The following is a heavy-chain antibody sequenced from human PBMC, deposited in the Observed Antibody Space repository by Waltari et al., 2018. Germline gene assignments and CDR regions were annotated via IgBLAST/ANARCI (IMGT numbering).Heavy chain of an antibody. J-gene: IGHJ4*02. CDR2: VFSTGGA. D-gene: IGHD6-19*01. CDR3: AREDLAVRKTGGFDY. V-gene: IGHV4-61*02. CDR1: GDSISSADYY. Sequence: QVLLQESGPGLVQASETLSLTCTVSGDSISSADYYWSWIRQPAGKEMQWIGRVFSTGGANYAPSLKRRATISADSSKNQFSLSLTSVTAADTATYYCAREDLAVRKTGGFDYWGQGVLVSVSS.